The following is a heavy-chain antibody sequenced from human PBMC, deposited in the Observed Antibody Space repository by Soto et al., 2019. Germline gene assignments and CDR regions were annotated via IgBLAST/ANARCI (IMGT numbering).Heavy chain of an antibody. CDR3: ARHPVRGVIMS. CDR1: GGAISSYY. CDR2: IYYSGST. V-gene: IGHV4-59*08. J-gene: IGHJ5*02. Sequence: SETLSLTCTVSGGAISSYYWSWIRQPPGKGLEWIGYIYYSGSTNYNPSLKGRVTISVDTSKNQFSLKLSSVTAADTAVYYCARHPVRGVIMSWGQGTLVTVSS. D-gene: IGHD3-10*01.